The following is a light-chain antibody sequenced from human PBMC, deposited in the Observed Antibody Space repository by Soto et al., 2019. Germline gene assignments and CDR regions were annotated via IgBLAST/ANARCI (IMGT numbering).Light chain of an antibody. CDR1: SSDIGSYDL. J-gene: IGLJ1*01. CDR3: CSFAAFTYV. V-gene: IGLV2-23*01. CDR2: EDT. Sequence: QSVLTQPGSVSGSHGQSITISCTGTSSDIGSYDLVSWYEQHPGTARKLIIYEDTKRPSGVSTRFSGSKSGNTSSLTVSGLQAVDESDYYCCSFAAFTYVFGAGPKVNV.